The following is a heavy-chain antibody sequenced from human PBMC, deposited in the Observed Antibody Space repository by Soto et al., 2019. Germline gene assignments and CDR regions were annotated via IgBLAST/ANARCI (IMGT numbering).Heavy chain of an antibody. CDR1: GYSFGKFW. D-gene: IGHD2-2*03. Sequence: GESMKISCTGSGYSFGKFWIGWVRQTSGKGLEYMGIIYPGDSDTKYNPSFQGQVTMSVDKSINTAYLQWRSLKASDTAIYYCVRHAFTMDRGPFDPWGQGTQVTVSS. CDR3: VRHAFTMDRGPFDP. J-gene: IGHJ5*02. V-gene: IGHV5-51*01. CDR2: IYPGDSDT.